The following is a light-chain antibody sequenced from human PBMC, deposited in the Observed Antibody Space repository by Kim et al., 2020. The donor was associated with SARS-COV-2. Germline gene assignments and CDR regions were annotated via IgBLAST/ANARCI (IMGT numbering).Light chain of an antibody. J-gene: IGKJ5*01. CDR1: QGIKSG. CDR3: LQDNNYPRT. V-gene: IGKV1-6*01. Sequence: AAVGDRITITCRASQGIKSGLGWYQQKSGRAPKLLIYSASNLQSGVPSRFSGSGSDTYFTLTISGLQPEDFATYYCLQDNNYPRTFGQGTRVDIK. CDR2: SAS.